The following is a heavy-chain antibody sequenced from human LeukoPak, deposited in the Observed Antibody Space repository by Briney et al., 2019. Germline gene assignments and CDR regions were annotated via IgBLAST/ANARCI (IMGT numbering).Heavy chain of an antibody. J-gene: IGHJ4*02. CDR1: GYTFTGYY. CDR3: ARGPRIVVVPAAMWVFDY. V-gene: IGHV1-2*02. CDR2: INPKSGGT. D-gene: IGHD2-2*01. Sequence: ASVKVSCKASGYTFTGYYMHWVRQAPGQGLEWMGWINPKSGGTNYAQKFQGRVTMTRDTSISTAYMELSRLRSDDTAVYYCARGPRIVVVPAAMWVFDYWGQGSLATVSS.